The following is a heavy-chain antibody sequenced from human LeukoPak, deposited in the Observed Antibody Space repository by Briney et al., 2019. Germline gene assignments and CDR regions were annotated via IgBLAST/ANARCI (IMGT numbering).Heavy chain of an antibody. CDR3: ARGDPYHFDS. CDR1: GGSISSYY. Sequence: PSETLSLTCTVSGGSISSYYWTWIRQPPGKGLEWIGYIYHTGSSNYNPSLKSRVTISVDTSKNQFSLKLNSVTAADTAVYYCARGDPYHFDSWGQGTLVTVSS. V-gene: IGHV4-59*01. CDR2: IYHTGSS. J-gene: IGHJ4*02.